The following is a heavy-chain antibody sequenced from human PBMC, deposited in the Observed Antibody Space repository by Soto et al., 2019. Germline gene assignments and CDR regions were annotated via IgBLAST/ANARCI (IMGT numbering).Heavy chain of an antibody. Sequence: QVQLQESGPGLVKPSGTLSLTCTVSGDSINGNYWRWVRQPPGKGPEWIGEIYDRGTTYYNPSLNSGATISLDTSKNQFSLNLSSGTDAETAVYYCARNRGYSQGDWGPGTLVTVSS. V-gene: IGHV4-4*02. CDR1: GDSINGNY. CDR2: IYDRGTT. CDR3: ARNRGYSQGD. D-gene: IGHD5-18*01. J-gene: IGHJ4*02.